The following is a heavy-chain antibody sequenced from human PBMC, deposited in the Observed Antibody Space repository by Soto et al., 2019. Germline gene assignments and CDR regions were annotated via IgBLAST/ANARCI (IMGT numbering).Heavy chain of an antibody. Sequence: QVQLVQSGAEVKKPGSSVKVSCKVSGGTFSSHSINWVRQAPGQGPEWMGGIIPIFGTENYAQKFQGRVTITADESTSTAYMELRSLTSEDTALYYCSTSVYCSTTRCYYYCGLDVWGQGTTVIVSS. CDR3: STSVYCSTTRCYYYCGLDV. CDR1: GGTFSSHS. CDR2: IIPIFGTE. J-gene: IGHJ6*02. V-gene: IGHV1-69*01. D-gene: IGHD2-2*01.